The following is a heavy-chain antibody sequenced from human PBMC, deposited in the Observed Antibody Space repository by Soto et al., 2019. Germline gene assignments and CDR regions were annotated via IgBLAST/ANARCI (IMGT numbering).Heavy chain of an antibody. CDR3: ARDGIAAAGANYYYYYGMDV. Sequence: GASVKVSCKASGNTFTRYYMHWVRQAPGQGLEWMGWINPNSGGTNYAQKFQGWVTMTRDTSISTAYMELSRLRSDDTAVYYCARDGIAAAGANYYYYYGMDVWGQGTTVTVSS. CDR2: INPNSGGT. D-gene: IGHD6-13*01. J-gene: IGHJ6*02. V-gene: IGHV1-2*04. CDR1: GNTFTRYY.